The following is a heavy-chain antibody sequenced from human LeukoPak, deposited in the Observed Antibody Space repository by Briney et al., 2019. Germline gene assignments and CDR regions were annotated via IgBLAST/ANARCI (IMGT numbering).Heavy chain of an antibody. D-gene: IGHD6-13*01. J-gene: IGHJ4*02. CDR1: GGSISSYY. V-gene: IGHV4-59*08. Sequence: PSETLSLTCTVSGGSISSYYWSWIRQPPGKGLEWIGYIYYSGSTKYNPSLRSRVTISADTSKNLFSLKLSSVTAADTAVYYCARHLRGEQQLSGFDYWGQGTPATVSS. CDR3: ARHLRGEQQLSGFDY. CDR2: IYYSGST.